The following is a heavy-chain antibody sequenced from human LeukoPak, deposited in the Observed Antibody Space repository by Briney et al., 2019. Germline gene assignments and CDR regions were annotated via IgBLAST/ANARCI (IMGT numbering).Heavy chain of an antibody. J-gene: IGHJ3*02. CDR1: GYTFTSYW. CDR3: ARHQWELVLGSAFDI. CDR2: IYPGDSDT. D-gene: IGHD1-26*01. Sequence: GESLKISCKGSGYTFTSYWIGWVRQMPGKGLEWMGIIYPGDSDTRYSPSFQGQVTISADKSISTAYLQWSSLKASDTAMYYCARHQWELVLGSAFDIWGQGTMVTVSS. V-gene: IGHV5-51*01.